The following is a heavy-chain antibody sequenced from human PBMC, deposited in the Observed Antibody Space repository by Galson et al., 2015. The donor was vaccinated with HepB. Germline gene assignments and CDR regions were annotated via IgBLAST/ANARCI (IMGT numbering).Heavy chain of an antibody. CDR1: GFTFSSFS. J-gene: IGHJ5*02. D-gene: IGHD2-15*01. CDR2: IWHDGSDE. CDR3: ARGNPPRSPVDL. V-gene: IGHV3-33*01. Sequence: SLRLSCAASGFTFSSFSMHWVRQAPGKGLEWVAVIWHDGSDERYADSVKGRFTISRDDSRNTVYLQMNSLRAEETAVYYCARGNPPRSPVDLWGQGTLVTVSS.